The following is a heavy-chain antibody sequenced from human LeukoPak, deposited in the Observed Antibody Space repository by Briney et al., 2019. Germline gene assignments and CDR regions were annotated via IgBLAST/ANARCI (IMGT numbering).Heavy chain of an antibody. CDR1: GYTFTSYY. V-gene: IGHV1-46*01. Sequence: ASVKVSCKASGYTFTSYYTHWVRQAPGHGLEWMRTINPSGGSTSYAQKFQGRVTMTRDMSTSTVYMELSSPRPEDTAVYYCARDDTVGATFGRDYWGQGTLVTVSS. J-gene: IGHJ4*02. CDR3: ARDDTVGATFGRDY. CDR2: INPSGGST. D-gene: IGHD1-26*01.